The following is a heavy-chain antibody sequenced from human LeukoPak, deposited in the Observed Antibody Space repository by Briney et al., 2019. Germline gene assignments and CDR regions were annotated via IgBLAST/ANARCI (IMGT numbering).Heavy chain of an antibody. J-gene: IGHJ6*02. CDR3: ARAAPLVMVYEEIIPLPYYYYYGMDV. Sequence: ASVKVSCKASGGTFSSYAISWVRQAPGQGLEWMGGIIPIFGTANYAQKFQGRVTITADESTSTAYMELSSLRSEDTAVYYCARAAPLVMVYEEIIPLPYYYYYGMDVWGQGTTVTVSS. CDR2: IIPIFGTA. D-gene: IGHD2-8*01. CDR1: GGTFSSYA. V-gene: IGHV1-69*13.